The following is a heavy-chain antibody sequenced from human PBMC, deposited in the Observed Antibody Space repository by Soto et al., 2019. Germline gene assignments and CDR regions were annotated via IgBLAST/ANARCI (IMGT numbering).Heavy chain of an antibody. CDR3: ARDNAFSSSWSGGMDV. V-gene: IGHV1-18*04. D-gene: IGHD6-13*01. CDR2: ISAYNGNT. J-gene: IGHJ6*02. CDR1: GYTFTSYG. Sequence: GASVKVSCKASGYTFTSYGISWVRQAPGQGLEWMGWISAYNGNTNYAQKLQGRVTMTTDTSTSTAYMELRSLRSDDTAVYYCARDNAFSSSWSGGMDVWGQGTTVTVSS.